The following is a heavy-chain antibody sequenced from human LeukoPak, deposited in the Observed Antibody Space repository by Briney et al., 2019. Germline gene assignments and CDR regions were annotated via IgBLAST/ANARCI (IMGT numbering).Heavy chain of an antibody. J-gene: IGHJ4*02. D-gene: IGHD3-10*01. CDR3: ARDGLDETILWPRGKYYFDY. CDR2: ITGSGGST. V-gene: IGHV3-23*01. Sequence: GGSLRLSCAASGVTFSNHAMSWIRQAPGKGLEWVSGITGSGGSTYHAESVKGRFTISRDNSKNTLYLQMNSLRAEDTAVYYCARDGLDETILWPRGKYYFDYWGQGTLVTVSS. CDR1: GVTFSNHA.